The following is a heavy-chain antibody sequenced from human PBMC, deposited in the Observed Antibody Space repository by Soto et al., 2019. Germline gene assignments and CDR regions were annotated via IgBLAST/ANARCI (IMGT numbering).Heavy chain of an antibody. D-gene: IGHD6-19*01. J-gene: IGHJ4*02. CDR3: ARPYSSGWYGDFDH. CDR1: GFTFSNYW. CDR2: ISYDGNNK. V-gene: IGHV3-30-3*01. Sequence: GGSLRLSCAASGFTFSNYWMPWVRQAPGNGLEWVAVISYDGNNKYYADSVKGRFTISRDNSKNTFYLQMSSLRGEDTAVYYCARPYSSGWYGDFDHWGQGTLVTVSS.